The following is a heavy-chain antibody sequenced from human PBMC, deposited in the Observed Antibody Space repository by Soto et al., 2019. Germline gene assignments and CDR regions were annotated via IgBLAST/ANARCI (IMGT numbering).Heavy chain of an antibody. CDR2: IYYSGST. CDR3: ARQVGYSYGTTLGYEVVDY. CDR1: GGSISSSSYY. D-gene: IGHD5-18*01. V-gene: IGHV4-39*01. J-gene: IGHJ4*02. Sequence: QLQLQESGPGLVKPSETLSLTCTVSGGSISSSSYYWGWIRQPPGKGLEWIGSIYYSGSTYYNPSLKSRVTISVDTSKNQFPLKLSSVTAADTAVYYCARQVGYSYGTTLGYEVVDYWGQGTLVTVSS.